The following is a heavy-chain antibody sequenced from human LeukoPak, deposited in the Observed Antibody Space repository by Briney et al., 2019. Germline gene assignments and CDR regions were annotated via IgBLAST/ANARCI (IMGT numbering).Heavy chain of an antibody. D-gene: IGHD4-17*01. CDR1: GYTFTGYY. Sequence: ASVKVSCKASGYTFTGYYMHWVRQAPAQGLEWMGWINLNSGGTNYAQKFQGRVTMTRDTSITTAYMDLSSLGSDDTAIYYCARQYGDDRYNWFDPWGQGTLVTVSS. CDR2: INLNSGGT. V-gene: IGHV1-2*02. CDR3: ARQYGDDRYNWFDP. J-gene: IGHJ5*02.